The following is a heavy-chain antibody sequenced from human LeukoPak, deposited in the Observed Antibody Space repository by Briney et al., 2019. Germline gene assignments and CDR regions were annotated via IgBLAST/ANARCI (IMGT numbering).Heavy chain of an antibody. CDR2: ISAYNGNT. J-gene: IGHJ4*02. V-gene: IGHV1-18*04. D-gene: IGHD6-19*01. Sequence: ASVKVSCKASGYTFTSYGISWVRQAPGQGLEWMGWISAYNGNTNYAQKLQGRVTMTTDTSTSTAYMELWSLRSDDTAVYYCARGETAVAGTGSFGYWGQGTLVTVSS. CDR1: GYTFTSYG. CDR3: ARGETAVAGTGSFGY.